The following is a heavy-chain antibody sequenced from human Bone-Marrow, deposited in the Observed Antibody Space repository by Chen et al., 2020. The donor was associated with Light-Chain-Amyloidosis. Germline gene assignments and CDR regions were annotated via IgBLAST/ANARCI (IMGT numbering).Heavy chain of an antibody. D-gene: IGHD3-3*01. CDR1: GYTFTGYH. Sequence: QVQLVQSGTEVTKPGASVKVSCKASGYTFTGYHLHWVRQAPGQGLEWMGWINPNSGGTNYAQKFQDRVTMTRDRSISTAYMEVSRLREEEKEGDYCARVMTEAVFGVVAAGMDVWGQGTTVTVSS. V-gene: IGHV1-2*02. CDR3: ARVMTEAVFGVVAAGMDV. J-gene: IGHJ6*02. CDR2: INPNSGGT.